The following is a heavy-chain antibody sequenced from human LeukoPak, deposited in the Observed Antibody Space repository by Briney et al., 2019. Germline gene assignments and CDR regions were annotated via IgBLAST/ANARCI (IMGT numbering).Heavy chain of an antibody. J-gene: IGHJ4*02. CDR2: IWDDGRNE. Sequence: GGSLRLSCAASGFTFSNYGMHWVSQAPGKWLEWGAVIWDDGRNEYYADSVKGRFTIFRDNRRNTLYLQMNSLRAEDTAVYSCARDHSGTQDYWGQRTLVTVSS. CDR1: GFTFSNYG. V-gene: IGHV3-33*01. D-gene: IGHD1-1*01. CDR3: ARDHSGTQDY.